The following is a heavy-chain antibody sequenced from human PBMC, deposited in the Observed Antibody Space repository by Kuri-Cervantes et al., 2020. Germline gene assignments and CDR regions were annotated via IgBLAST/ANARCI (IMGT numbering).Heavy chain of an antibody. CDR1: GYTFTSYD. CDR3: ARGGHYYGSGSYYNGGGWFDP. CDR2: MNPNSGNT. J-gene: IGHJ5*02. V-gene: IGHV1-8*02. D-gene: IGHD3-10*01. Sequence: ASVKVSCKASGYTFTSYDINWVRQATGQGLEWMGWMNPNSGNTGYAQKFQGRVTMTRNTSISTAYMELSSLRSEDTAVYYWARGGHYYGSGSYYNGGGWFDPWGQGTLVTVSS.